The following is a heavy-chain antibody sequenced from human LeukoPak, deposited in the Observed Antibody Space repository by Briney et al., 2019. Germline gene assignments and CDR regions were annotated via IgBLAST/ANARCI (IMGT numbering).Heavy chain of an antibody. Sequence: GGSLRLSCAASGFTFSSYAMHWVRQAPGKGLEWVSVIYSGGSTYYADSVKGRFTISRDNSKNTLYLQMNSLRAEDTAVYYCARFPYGMDVWGQGTTVTVSS. CDR2: IYSGGST. V-gene: IGHV3-53*01. CDR1: GFTFSSYA. CDR3: ARFPYGMDV. J-gene: IGHJ6*02.